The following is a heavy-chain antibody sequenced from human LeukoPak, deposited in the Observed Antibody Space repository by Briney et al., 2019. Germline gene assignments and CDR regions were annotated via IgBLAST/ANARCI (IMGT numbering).Heavy chain of an antibody. CDR2: IYYSGST. V-gene: IGHV4-31*03. D-gene: IGHD5-18*01. CDR3: ARGSTPWIQLDY. Sequence: PSQTLSLTCTVSGGSISSGGYYWSWIRQHPGKGLEWIGYIYYSGSTYYNPSLKSRVTTSVDTSKNQFSLKLSSVTAADTAVYYCARGSTPWIQLDYWGQGTLVTVSS. J-gene: IGHJ4*02. CDR1: GGSISSGGYY.